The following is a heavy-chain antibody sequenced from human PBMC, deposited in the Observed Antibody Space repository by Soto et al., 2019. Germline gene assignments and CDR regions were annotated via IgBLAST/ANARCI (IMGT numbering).Heavy chain of an antibody. CDR3: ARPYCSGGSCYPYYFDY. CDR2: IYYSGST. CDR1: GGSISSYY. D-gene: IGHD2-15*01. V-gene: IGHV4-59*08. Sequence: SETLSLTCTVSGGSISSYYWSWIRQPPGKGLEWIGYIYYSGSTNYNPSLKSRVTISVDTSKNQFSLKLSSVTAADTAVYYCARPYCSGGSCYPYYFDYWGQGTLVTVS. J-gene: IGHJ4*02.